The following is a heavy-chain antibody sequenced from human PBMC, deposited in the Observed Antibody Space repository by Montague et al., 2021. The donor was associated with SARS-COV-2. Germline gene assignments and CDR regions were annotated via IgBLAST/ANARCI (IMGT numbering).Heavy chain of an antibody. D-gene: IGHD6-19*01. J-gene: IGHJ4*02. CDR3: ARDIAVAGLFDY. V-gene: IGHV4-61*02. CDR1: GGSISSGSYY. Sequence: TLSLTCTVSGGSISSGSYYWSWIRQPAGKGREWIGRISISGSTNYNPSLKSRVTITVDTSKNQFSLKLSSVTAADTAVYYCARDIAVAGLFDYWGQGTLVTVSS. CDR2: ISISGST.